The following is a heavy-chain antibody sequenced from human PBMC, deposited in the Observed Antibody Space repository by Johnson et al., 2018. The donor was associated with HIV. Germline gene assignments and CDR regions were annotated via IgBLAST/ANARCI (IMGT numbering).Heavy chain of an antibody. J-gene: IGHJ3*02. CDR1: GFTFSSYG. V-gene: IGHV3-30*18. CDR2: ISYDGSNK. Sequence: QVQLVESGGGVVQPGRSLRLSCAASGFTFSSYGMHWVRQAPGKGLEWVAVISYDGSNKYYTDSVKGRFTISRDNSKNTLYVQMNSLRAEDTAVYYCAKSTQANILRESGPYGAFDIWGQRTMVTVSS. D-gene: IGHD3-10*01. CDR3: AKSTQANILRESGPYGAFDI.